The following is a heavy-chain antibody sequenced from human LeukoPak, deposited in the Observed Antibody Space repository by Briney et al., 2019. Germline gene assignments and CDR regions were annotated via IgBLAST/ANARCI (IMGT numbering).Heavy chain of an antibody. V-gene: IGHV4-59*01. CDR1: GGSISSFY. CDR3: ARGYSGSYGRFDY. Sequence: SETLSLTCTVSGGSISSFYWSWIRQPPGKGLEWIGYIYYSGNTDYNPSLKNRVTISVDTSKNQFSLRLSSVTAADTAVYYCARGYSGSYGRFDYWGQGTLATVSS. CDR2: IYYSGNT. J-gene: IGHJ4*02. D-gene: IGHD1-26*01.